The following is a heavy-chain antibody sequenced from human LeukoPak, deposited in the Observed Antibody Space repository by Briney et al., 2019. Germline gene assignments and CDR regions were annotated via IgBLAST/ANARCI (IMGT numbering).Heavy chain of an antibody. CDR3: VRDLLNNDYYAMDV. V-gene: IGHV3-73*01. CDR2: IRSKADSYAT. J-gene: IGHJ6*04. CDR1: GFTFSGYA. D-gene: IGHD1/OR15-1a*01. Sequence: GGSLKLSCAASGFTFSGYAMHWVRQASGKGLEWVGRIRSKADSYATVYAASVKGRFTVSRDDSENTAYLQMIGLKTEDTAVYYCVRDLLNNDYYAMDVWGKGTTVTVSS.